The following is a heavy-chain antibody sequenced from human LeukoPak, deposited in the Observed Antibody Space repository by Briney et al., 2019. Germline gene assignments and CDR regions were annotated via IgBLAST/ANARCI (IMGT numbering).Heavy chain of an antibody. CDR3: ARDISVAVAFDY. Sequence: PGGSLRLSCAASGFTFSSYEMNWVRQAPGKGLEWVSYISSSGSTIYYADSVKGRFTISRDNAKNSLYLQMNSLRAEDTAVYYCARDISVAVAFDYWGQGTLVTVSS. J-gene: IGHJ4*02. D-gene: IGHD6-19*01. V-gene: IGHV3-48*03. CDR1: GFTFSSYE. CDR2: ISSSGSTI.